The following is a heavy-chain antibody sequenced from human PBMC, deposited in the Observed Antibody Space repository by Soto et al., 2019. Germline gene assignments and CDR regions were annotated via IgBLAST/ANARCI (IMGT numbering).Heavy chain of an antibody. Sequence: PGGSLRLSCAASGFTFSSYAMSWVRQAPGKGLEWVSAISGSGGSTYYADSVKGRFTISRDNSKNTLYLQMNSLRAEDTAVYYCAKDLWFGELSGYYYYYGMDVWGQGTTVTVSS. CDR1: GFTFSSYA. D-gene: IGHD3-10*01. CDR3: AKDLWFGELSGYYYYYGMDV. CDR2: ISGSGGST. J-gene: IGHJ6*02. V-gene: IGHV3-23*01.